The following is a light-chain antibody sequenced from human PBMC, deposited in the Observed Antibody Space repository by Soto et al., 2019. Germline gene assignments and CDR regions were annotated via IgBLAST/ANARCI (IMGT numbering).Light chain of an antibody. CDR1: SSNLGPGYD. J-gene: IGLJ1*01. V-gene: IGLV1-40*01. CDR3: NSSDIILSGSI. CDR2: GKT. Sequence: QSVLTQPPSVSGAPGQRVTISCTGSSSNLGPGYDVHWYQQLPGTAPKLLIYGKTHRLSGAPDRFSGSKSGTSASLAITGLPDEDEADYYCNSSDIILSGSIFATRTKLTVL.